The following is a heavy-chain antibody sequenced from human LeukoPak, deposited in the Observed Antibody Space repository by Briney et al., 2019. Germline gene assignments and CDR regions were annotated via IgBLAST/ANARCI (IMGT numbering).Heavy chain of an antibody. V-gene: IGHV4-4*07. CDR2: IYPSGST. J-gene: IGHJ6*03. D-gene: IGHD2-15*01. CDR3: ASTLATGCSGGSCYSNYYYYMDV. CDR1: GGSISSYY. Sequence: SETLSLTCTVSGGSISSYYWSWIRQPAGKGLEWIGRIYPSGSTNYNPSLKSRVTMSVDTSKNQFSLKLSSVTAADTAVYYCASTLATGCSGGSCYSNYYYYMDVSGKGTTVTVSS.